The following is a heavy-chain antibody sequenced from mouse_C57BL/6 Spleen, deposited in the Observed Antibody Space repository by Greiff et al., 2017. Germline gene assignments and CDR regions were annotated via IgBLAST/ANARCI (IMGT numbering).Heavy chain of an antibody. CDR1: GYTFTDYY. CDR2: IGPGSGST. D-gene: IGHD1-1*01. J-gene: IGHJ4*01. V-gene: IGHV1-77*01. Sequence: QVQLQQSGAELVKPGASVKISCKASGYTFTDYYINWVKQRPGQGLEWIGKIGPGSGSTYYNEKFKGKATLTADKSSSTAYMQLSSLTSEDSAVYFCTLYDYGSSYDAMDYWGQGTSVTVSS. CDR3: TLYDYGSSYDAMDY.